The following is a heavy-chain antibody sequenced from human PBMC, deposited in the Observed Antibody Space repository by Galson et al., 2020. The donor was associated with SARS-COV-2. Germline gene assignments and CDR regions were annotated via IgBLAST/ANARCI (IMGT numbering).Heavy chain of an antibody. CDR2: MTPNSGNT. D-gene: IGHD3-22*01. Sequence: ASLKVSCKASGYTLTSYDINWVRQATGQGLEWMGWMTPNSGNTGYVQKFQGRVTMTRNTSINTAYMEVSSLRSEDTAVYYCARATYYYDSSGYSHDAFDIWGQGTMVTVSS. CDR3: ARATYYYDSSGYSHDAFDI. CDR1: GYTLTSYD. V-gene: IGHV1-8*01. J-gene: IGHJ3*02.